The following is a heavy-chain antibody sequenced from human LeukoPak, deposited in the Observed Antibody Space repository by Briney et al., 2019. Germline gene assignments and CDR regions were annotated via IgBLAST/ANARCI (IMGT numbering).Heavy chain of an antibody. V-gene: IGHV3-21*01. CDR2: ISSSSSYV. J-gene: IGHJ3*02. CDR3: ARGGRLDAFYI. Sequence: GSLRLSCAASGFTFSSYSMNWVRQAPGKRLEWVSSISSSSSYVYYADSVKGRFTISRDNAKNSLYLQMNSLRAEDTAVYYCARGGRLDAFYIWGQGTMVTVSS. D-gene: IGHD3-16*01. CDR1: GFTFSSYS.